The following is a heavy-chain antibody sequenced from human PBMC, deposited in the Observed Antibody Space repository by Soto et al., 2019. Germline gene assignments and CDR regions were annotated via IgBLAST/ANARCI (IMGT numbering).Heavy chain of an antibody. J-gene: IGHJ4*02. CDR3: ARSVEMPYFFDY. D-gene: IGHD3-9*01. CDR1: GFTFSDYY. CDR2: MSGSSRYT. Sequence: XGSLRLSCSASGFTFSDYYMSWIRQAPGKGLEWISYMSGSSRYTNYADSVKGRFTISRDNSENTLYLQMNSLRAEDTAVYYCARSVEMPYFFDYWGQGTLVTVSS. V-gene: IGHV3-11*03.